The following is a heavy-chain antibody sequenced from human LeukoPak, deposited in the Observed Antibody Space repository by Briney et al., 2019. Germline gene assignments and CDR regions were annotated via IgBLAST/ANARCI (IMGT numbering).Heavy chain of an antibody. J-gene: IGHJ4*02. CDR3: ARWDSGYADY. CDR1: GYTFTGYG. Sequence: ASVKVSCKASGYTFTGYGISWVRQAPGQGLEWMGWISAYNGNTNYAQKFQGRVTMTTHTSTTTAYLELRSLISDDTAVYYCARWDSGYADYWGQGTLVTVSS. V-gene: IGHV1-18*01. D-gene: IGHD5-12*01. CDR2: ISAYNGNT.